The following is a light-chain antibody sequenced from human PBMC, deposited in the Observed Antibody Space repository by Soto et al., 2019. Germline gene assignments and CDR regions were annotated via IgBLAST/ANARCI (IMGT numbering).Light chain of an antibody. CDR3: ETWEGNIRL. Sequence: QSVLTQSSSASASLGSSVKLTCTLSSGHSSYIIAWHQQQPGKAPRYLMKLEGSGSYNKGSGVPDRFSGSSSGADRYLTISNLQFEDEADYYCETWEGNIRLFGGGTKVTVL. CDR1: SGHSSYI. CDR2: LEGSGSY. V-gene: IGLV4-60*02. J-gene: IGLJ3*02.